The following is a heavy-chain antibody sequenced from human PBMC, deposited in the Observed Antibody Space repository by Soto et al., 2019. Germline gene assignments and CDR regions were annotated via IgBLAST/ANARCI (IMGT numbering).Heavy chain of an antibody. V-gene: IGHV3-7*03. Sequence: EVQVVESGGGLVQPGGSLRLSCAASGFTFNSHWMSWVRQAPGKGLEWVANIKQDGSETHYVDSVKGRFTISRDNGKNSLYLQMSSLRAEDTAVYYCASYSYNSGPQDYWGQGTLVTVSS. CDR2: IKQDGSET. CDR3: ASYSYNSGPQDY. CDR1: GFTFNSHW. J-gene: IGHJ4*02. D-gene: IGHD5-18*01.